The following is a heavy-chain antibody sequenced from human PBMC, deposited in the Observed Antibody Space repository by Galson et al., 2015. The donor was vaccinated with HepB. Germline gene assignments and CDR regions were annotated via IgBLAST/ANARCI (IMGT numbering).Heavy chain of an antibody. Sequence: SLRLSCAASGFSFSRYGMHWVRQTPGKGLEWVAVISHDGSNKNYAHSVKGRFTISRDNSKNTLYLQMNSLRIEDTAVYYCAKEGLNYYGMDVWGQGTTVTVSS. V-gene: IGHV3-30*18. CDR1: GFSFSRYG. J-gene: IGHJ6*02. D-gene: IGHD4/OR15-4a*01. CDR3: AKEGLNYYGMDV. CDR2: ISHDGSNK.